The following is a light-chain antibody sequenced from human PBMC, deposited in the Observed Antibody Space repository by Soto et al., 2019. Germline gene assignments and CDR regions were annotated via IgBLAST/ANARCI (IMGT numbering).Light chain of an antibody. Sequence: ALTQPPSASGSPGQSVTISCTGTSSDVGGYNYVSWYQQHPGKVPKLMVYEVNKRPSGVPDRFSGSKSGNTAFLTVSGLQAEDEADYYCTSYAGGNNVFGTGTKVTVL. CDR1: SSDVGGYNY. CDR3: TSYAGGNNV. CDR2: EVN. V-gene: IGLV2-8*01. J-gene: IGLJ1*01.